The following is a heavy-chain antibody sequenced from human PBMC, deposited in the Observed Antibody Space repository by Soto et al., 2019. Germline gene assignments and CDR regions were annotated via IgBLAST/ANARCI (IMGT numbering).Heavy chain of an antibody. CDR2: IHGDGDYM. CDR1: GFTFSCCA. D-gene: IGHD1-26*01. V-gene: IGHV3-23*01. Sequence: EVQLLDSGGGLVQPGGSLRLSCAASGFTFSCCAMSWVRQAPGKGLEWVSTIHGDGDYMQYTDSVKGRFTISRDNSRKTLYLQMDSLRGDDTAVYYCVKNRGRGSYTNWSFASWGRGTLVTVSS. CDR3: VKNRGRGSYTNWSFAS. J-gene: IGHJ2*01.